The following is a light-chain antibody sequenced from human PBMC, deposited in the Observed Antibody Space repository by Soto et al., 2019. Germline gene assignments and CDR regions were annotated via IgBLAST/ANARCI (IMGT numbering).Light chain of an antibody. CDR1: QSVSSY. J-gene: IGKJ4*01. Sequence: EIVLTQSPATLSVSPGERATLSCRASQSVSSYLAWYQQKPGQAPRLLIYDASNRQTGIPSRFSGSGSGTDFTLTISSLEPEDFAVYYCQQRSNWPLTFGGGTKVEIK. CDR2: DAS. CDR3: QQRSNWPLT. V-gene: IGKV3-11*01.